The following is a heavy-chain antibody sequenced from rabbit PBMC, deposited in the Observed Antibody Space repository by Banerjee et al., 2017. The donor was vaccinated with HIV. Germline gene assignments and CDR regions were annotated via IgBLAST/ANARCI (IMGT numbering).Heavy chain of an antibody. D-gene: IGHD1-1*01. CDR2: INTISGDT. CDR1: GFSFSNGYV. Sequence: QEQLEESGGDLVKPEGSLTLTCTASGFSFSNGYVMCWVRQAPGKGLEWIACINTISGDTVYATWAKGRFTISKTSSTTVTLQMTSLTAADTATYFCARMYDSDSGDLNLWGQGTLVTVS. CDR3: ARMYDSDSGDLNL. J-gene: IGHJ4*01. V-gene: IGHV1S45*01.